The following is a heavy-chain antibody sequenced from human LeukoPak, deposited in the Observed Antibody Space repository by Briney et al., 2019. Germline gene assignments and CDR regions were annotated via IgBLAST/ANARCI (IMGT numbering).Heavy chain of an antibody. D-gene: IGHD1-26*01. CDR1: SGSIRSYY. J-gene: IGHJ3*02. CDR2: IYDSGTT. CDR3: ATDGTAGRAFDI. V-gene: IGHV4-59*01. Sequence: ASETLSLTCTVSSGSIRSYYWSWIRQPPGGGLEWIGNIYDSGTTNYSPSLDSRVAIPLDTSKNEFSPKLMSVTAADTAVYYCATDGTAGRAFDIWGQGTMVTVSS.